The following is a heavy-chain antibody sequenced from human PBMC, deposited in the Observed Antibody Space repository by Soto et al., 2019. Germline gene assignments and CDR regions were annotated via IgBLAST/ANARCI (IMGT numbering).Heavy chain of an antibody. Sequence: DVQLWESGGGLVQPGGSLRLSCAASGFSFGSYALSWVRQAPGKGLEWVSTSSGSDGKTFYADSVKGRFAISRDTSQRTLYLQMNSLRADDTAMYYCARWSYLDYWGQGTRVTVSS. V-gene: IGHV3-23*01. CDR3: ARWSYLDY. CDR2: SSGSDGKT. CDR1: GFSFGSYA. D-gene: IGHD3-3*01. J-gene: IGHJ4*02.